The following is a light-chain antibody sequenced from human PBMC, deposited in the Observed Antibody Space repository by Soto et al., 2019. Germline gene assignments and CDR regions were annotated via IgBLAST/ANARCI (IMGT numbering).Light chain of an antibody. V-gene: IGKV3-11*01. Sequence: EIVLTQSPATLSLSPGERATLSCRAGQSISSYLAWYQQKPGQAPRLLIYDASTRATGIPARFSGSGSGTDFTLTIGSLEPDYFAVYYSRHGGAFGPGTKVDIK. CDR2: DAS. J-gene: IGKJ3*01. CDR1: QSISSY. CDR3: RHGGA.